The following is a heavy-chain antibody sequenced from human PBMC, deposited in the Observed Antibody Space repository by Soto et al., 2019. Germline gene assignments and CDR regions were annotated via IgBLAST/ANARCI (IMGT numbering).Heavy chain of an antibody. CDR1: GGSVSSGDYY. D-gene: IGHD1-1*01. J-gene: IGHJ4*02. CDR3: ARERTGDPTFFDY. CDR2: VYYSGST. Sequence: SETLSLTCTVSGGSVSSGDYYLSWICQPPGKGLQWIGYVYYSGSTDYNPSLKSRVTISVDTSKNQFSLKLTSVTVADTAVYYCARERTGDPTFFDYWGQGTLVTVSS. V-gene: IGHV4-61*08.